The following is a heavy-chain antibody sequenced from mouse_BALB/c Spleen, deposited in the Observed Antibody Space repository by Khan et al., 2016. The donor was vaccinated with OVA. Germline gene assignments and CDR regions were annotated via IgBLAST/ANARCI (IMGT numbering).Heavy chain of an antibody. CDR2: IWSDGST. J-gene: IGHJ4*01. CDR3: ARWFDGYSSLYAMDY. Sequence: QMQLEESGPGLVAPSQSLSITCTVSGFSLTSYGIHWVRQPPGKGLEWLVVIWSDGSTNYNSVLKSRLSISKDNSKSQVFLKMNSLQTDDTAIYYCARWFDGYSSLYAMDYWGQGTSVTGSS. V-gene: IGHV2-6*02. CDR1: GFSLTSYG. D-gene: IGHD2-3*01.